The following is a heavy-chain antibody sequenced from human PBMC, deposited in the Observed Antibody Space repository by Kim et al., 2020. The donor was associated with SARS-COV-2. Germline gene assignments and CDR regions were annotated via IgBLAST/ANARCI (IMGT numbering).Heavy chain of an antibody. Sequence: SETLSLTCTVSGAPISSHYWVWVRQPPGKGLEWMATFFRSGSTSSNPSLKSRVTISADTSNHQFSLQLSSVTAADTAVYYCASWDYSDNAGLVHWGQGTLVTVSS. V-gene: IGHV4-59*11. CDR2: FFRSGST. CDR1: GAPISSHY. J-gene: IGHJ4*02. CDR3: ASWDYSDNAGLVH. D-gene: IGHD4-4*01.